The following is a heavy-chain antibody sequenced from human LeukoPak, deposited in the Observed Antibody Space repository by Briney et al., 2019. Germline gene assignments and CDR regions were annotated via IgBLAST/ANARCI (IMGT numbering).Heavy chain of an antibody. CDR2: INHSGST. Sequence: SETLSLTCAVYGGSFSGYYWSWIRQPPGKGLEWIGEINHSGSTNYNPSLKSRVTISVDTSKNQFSLKLSSVTAADTAVYYCARGGLGTGTTIFDYWSQGTLVTVSS. J-gene: IGHJ4*02. CDR1: GGSFSGYY. CDR3: ARGGLGTGTTIFDY. V-gene: IGHV4-34*01. D-gene: IGHD1-7*01.